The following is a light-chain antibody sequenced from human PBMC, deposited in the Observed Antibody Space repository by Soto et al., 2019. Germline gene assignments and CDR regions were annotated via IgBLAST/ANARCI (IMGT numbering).Light chain of an antibody. J-gene: IGKJ5*01. Sequence: IEMTQSPSSVSASVGDRVTITCRAGPNIGKYLAWYQQKPGKAPNLLIHSATILQGGVPSRFNGSGTGTQFTLTINSLQPEDSAPYYCQQANSFPMTFGQGTRLEIK. V-gene: IGKV1-12*01. CDR3: QQANSFPMT. CDR2: SAT. CDR1: PNIGKY.